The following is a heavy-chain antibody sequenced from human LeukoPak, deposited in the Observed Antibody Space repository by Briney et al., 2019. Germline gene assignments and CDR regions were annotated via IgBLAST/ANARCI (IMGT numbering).Heavy chain of an antibody. J-gene: IGHJ4*02. CDR3: AKDHGSGSGSYSYGPFDY. V-gene: IGHV3-23*01. D-gene: IGHD3-10*01. Sequence: GGSLRLSCAASGFTFTNYSMIWVRQAPGKGLEWVADIRDSGVYTHYADSVKGRFTISRDNSKNTLYLQKNSLRAEDTAVYYCAKDHGSGSGSYSYGPFDYWGEGNLVTVSS. CDR2: IRDSGVYT. CDR1: GFTFTNYS.